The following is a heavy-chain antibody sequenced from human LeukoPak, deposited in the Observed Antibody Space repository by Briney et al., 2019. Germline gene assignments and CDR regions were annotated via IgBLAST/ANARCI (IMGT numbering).Heavy chain of an antibody. J-gene: IGHJ4*02. CDR2: IYSGGST. Sequence: GGSLRLSCAASGFTVSRNYMSWVRQAPGKGLEWVSVIYSGGSTYYADSVKGRFTISRDNSKNTLYLQMNSLRAEDTAVYYCAREGYSYGTRHFDYWGQGTLVTVSS. CDR1: GFTVSRNY. D-gene: IGHD5-18*01. V-gene: IGHV3-53*05. CDR3: AREGYSYGTRHFDY.